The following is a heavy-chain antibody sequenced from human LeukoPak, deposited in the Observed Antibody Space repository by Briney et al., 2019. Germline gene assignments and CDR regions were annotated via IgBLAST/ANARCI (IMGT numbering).Heavy chain of an antibody. Sequence: SQTLSLTCAISGDSVSSNSAAWNWIRQSPSRGLEWLGRTYYRSKWYNDYAVSVRSRITINPDTSKNQFSLQLNSVTPEDTAVYYCARARYSSSWYFAFSSNYYYYYYMDVWGKGTTVTVSS. CDR3: ARARYSSSWYFAFSSNYYYYYYMDV. CDR2: TYYRSKWYN. D-gene: IGHD6-13*01. CDR1: GDSVSSNSAA. J-gene: IGHJ6*03. V-gene: IGHV6-1*01.